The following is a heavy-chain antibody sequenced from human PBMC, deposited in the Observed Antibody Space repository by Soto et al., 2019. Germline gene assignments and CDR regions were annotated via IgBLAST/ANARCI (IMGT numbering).Heavy chain of an antibody. CDR3: AKEDDAWTNGHFDI. Sequence: EVQLLESGGGWAQPGGSLRLSCAASGFSFSSYDMSWVRQSPGKGLEWVSGISGSGDNAYYADSVKGRFTISRDNSKNTLYVRMNSLRSEDSAIYYCAKEDDAWTNGHFDIWGQGTVVTVSS. CDR1: GFSFSSYD. V-gene: IGHV3-23*01. J-gene: IGHJ3*02. CDR2: ISGSGDNA. D-gene: IGHD2-8*01.